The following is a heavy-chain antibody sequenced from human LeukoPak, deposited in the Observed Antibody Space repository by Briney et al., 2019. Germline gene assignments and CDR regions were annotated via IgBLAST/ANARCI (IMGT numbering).Heavy chain of an antibody. CDR3: ARDGGNSDESHY. CDR2: INPSGGST. CDR1: GYTFTDYY. V-gene: IGHV1-46*01. D-gene: IGHD4-23*01. J-gene: IGHJ4*02. Sequence: ASVKVSCKASGYTFTDYYMHWVRQAPGQGLEWMGIINPSGGSTSYAQKFQGRVTMTRDMSTSTVYMELSSLRSEDTAVYYCARDGGNSDESHYWGQGTLVTVSS.